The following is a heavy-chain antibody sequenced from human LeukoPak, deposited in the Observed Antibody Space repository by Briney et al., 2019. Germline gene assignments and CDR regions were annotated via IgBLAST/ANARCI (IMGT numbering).Heavy chain of an antibody. Sequence: GASVKVSCKASGYTFTGYYIHWVRQAPGQGLEWMGWINPNSDDTSFAQRFQGRVTMTGDTSISTAYMELSRLRSDDTAVYYCARANVLTGYYILDHWGQGTLVTVSS. CDR1: GYTFTGYY. CDR2: INPNSDDT. J-gene: IGHJ4*02. D-gene: IGHD3-9*01. V-gene: IGHV1-2*02. CDR3: ARANVLTGYYILDH.